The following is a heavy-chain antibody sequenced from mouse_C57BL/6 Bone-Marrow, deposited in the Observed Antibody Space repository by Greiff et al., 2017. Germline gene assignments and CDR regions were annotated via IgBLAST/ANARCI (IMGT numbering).Heavy chain of an antibody. CDR1: GYTFTSYW. D-gene: IGHD1-1*01. Sequence: VQLQQSGAELAKPGASVKLSCTASGYTFTSYWMHWVKQRPGQGLEWIGYINPSSGYTKYNQKFKDKATLTADKSSSTAYMQLSSLTYEDSAVYYCAKWGGRSLYAMDYWGQGTSVTVSS. CDR2: INPSSGYT. J-gene: IGHJ4*01. V-gene: IGHV1-7*01. CDR3: AKWGGRSLYAMDY.